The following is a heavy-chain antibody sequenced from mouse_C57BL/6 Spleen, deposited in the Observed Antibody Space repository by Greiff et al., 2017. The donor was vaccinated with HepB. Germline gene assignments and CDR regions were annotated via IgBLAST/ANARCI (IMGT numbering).Heavy chain of an antibody. Sequence: VKLMESGPGLVQPSQSLSITCTVSGFSLTSYGVHWVRQSPGKGLEWLGVIWSGGSTDYNAAFISRLSISKDNSKSQVFFKMNSLQADDTAIYYCARNQIYYEYGGFDYWGQGTTLTVSS. CDR3: ARNQIYYEYGGFDY. J-gene: IGHJ2*01. CDR1: GFSLTSYG. CDR2: IWSGGST. V-gene: IGHV2-2*01. D-gene: IGHD2-4*01.